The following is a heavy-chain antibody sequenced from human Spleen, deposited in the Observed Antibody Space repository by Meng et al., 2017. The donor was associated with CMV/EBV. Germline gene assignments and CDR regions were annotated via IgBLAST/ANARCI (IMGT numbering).Heavy chain of an antibody. V-gene: IGHV3-7*01. D-gene: IGHD3-10*01. CDR1: GFTFSSYW. CDR2: IKQDGSET. Sequence: GESLKISCAASGFTFSSYWMSWVRQAPGKGLEWVANIKQDGSETYYVDSVKGRFTISRDNAKNSLYLQMNSLRAEDTAVYYCARDNHGFGELREDVWGQGITVTVSS. J-gene: IGHJ6*02. CDR3: ARDNHGFGELREDV.